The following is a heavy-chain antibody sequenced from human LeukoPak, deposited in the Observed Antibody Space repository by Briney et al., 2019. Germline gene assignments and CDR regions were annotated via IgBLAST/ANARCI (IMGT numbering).Heavy chain of an antibody. CDR3: AQVVGTTNTPLY. J-gene: IGHJ4*02. CDR2: ISGSRGTT. D-gene: IGHD1-26*01. Sequence: PGGSLRLSCAASGFTFSSYAMSWVRQAPGKGLEWVSGISGSRGTTYYADSVKGRLTISRDNSKNTLYLQMNSLRDEDTAVYYCAQVVGTTNTPLYWGQGTLVTVSS. CDR1: GFTFSSYA. V-gene: IGHV3-23*01.